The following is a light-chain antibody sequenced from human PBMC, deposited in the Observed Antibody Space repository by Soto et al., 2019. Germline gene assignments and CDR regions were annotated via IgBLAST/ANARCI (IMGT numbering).Light chain of an antibody. J-gene: IGKJ5*01. CDR3: QQSYSSPA. CDR1: QSISKW. Sequence: DILMTQSPSILSASVGDTVTITCRASQSISKWVAWYQQRAGKAPTALIFDASNSEKGVPSRFSGSGSGTEFTLIISSLQPEDSATYYCQQSYSSPAFGQGTRLEIK. CDR2: DAS. V-gene: IGKV1-5*01.